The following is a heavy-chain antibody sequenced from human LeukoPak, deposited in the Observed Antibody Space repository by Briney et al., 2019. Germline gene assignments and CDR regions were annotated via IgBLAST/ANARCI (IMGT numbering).Heavy chain of an antibody. V-gene: IGHV1-18*01. CDR3: ARGNSGSYYYYYYMDV. Sequence: GASVKVSCKASGYTFTSYGISWVRQAPGQGLEWMGWISAYNGNTNYAQKLQGRVTMTTDTSTSIAYMELRSLRSDDTAVYYCARGNSGSYYYYYYMDVWGKGTTVTVSS. CDR1: GYTFTSYG. D-gene: IGHD1-26*01. J-gene: IGHJ6*03. CDR2: ISAYNGNT.